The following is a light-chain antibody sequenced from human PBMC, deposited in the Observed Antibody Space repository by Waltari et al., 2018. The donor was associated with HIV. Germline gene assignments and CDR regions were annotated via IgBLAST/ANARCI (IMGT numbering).Light chain of an antibody. CDR2: DNN. Sequence: QSVLTPPPSVSAAPGQKVTLSCSGCSSNLENNNVSWYQQIPGTAPKLLIYDNNKRPSGIPDRFSGSKSGTSATLGITGLQTGDEADYFCGTWDTSLSVVVFGGGTKLTVL. V-gene: IGLV1-51*01. CDR3: GTWDTSLSVVV. CDR1: SSNLENNN. J-gene: IGLJ2*01.